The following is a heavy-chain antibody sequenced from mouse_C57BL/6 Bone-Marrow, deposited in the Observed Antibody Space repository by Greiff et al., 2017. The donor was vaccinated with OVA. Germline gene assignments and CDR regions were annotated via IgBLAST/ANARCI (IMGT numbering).Heavy chain of an antibody. CDR3: ARSWLGSMDY. CDR1: GYTFTSYT. J-gene: IGHJ4*01. CDR2: INPSSGYT. V-gene: IGHV1-4*01. Sequence: QVQLQQSGAELARPGASVKMSCKASGYTFTSYTMHWVKQRPGQGLEWIGYINPSSGYTKYNQKFEDKATLTADKSSSTAYMQLSSLTSEDSAVYYCARSWLGSMDYWGQGTSVTVSS. D-gene: IGHD1-1*02.